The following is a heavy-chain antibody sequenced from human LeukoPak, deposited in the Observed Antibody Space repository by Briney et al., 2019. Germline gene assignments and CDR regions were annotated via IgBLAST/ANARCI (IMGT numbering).Heavy chain of an antibody. CDR3: ARGDWRAAAPTGAVDP. Sequence: ASVKVSCKASGYTFTSYGISWVRQAPGQGLEWMGWISAYNGNTNYAQKLQGRVTMTTDTSTSTAYMELRSLRSDDTAVYYCARGDWRAAAPTGAVDPWGQGTLVTVSS. CDR2: ISAYNGNT. D-gene: IGHD6-13*01. CDR1: GYTFTSYG. J-gene: IGHJ5*02. V-gene: IGHV1-18*01.